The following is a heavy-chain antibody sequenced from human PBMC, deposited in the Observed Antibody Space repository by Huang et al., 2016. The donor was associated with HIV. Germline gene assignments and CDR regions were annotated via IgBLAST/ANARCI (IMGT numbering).Heavy chain of an antibody. Sequence: QVQLVESGGGVVQPGRSLRLSCAASGFAFSSYAMHWVRQAPGEGLEWVAVISYDAGNKLYAESVKGRFTISRDHSKNTLYLQMNSLRVEDTAIYYCAKGKTISSGWYFDNWGQGTLVTVSS. CDR2: ISYDAGNK. CDR1: GFAFSSYA. CDR3: AKGKTISSGWYFDN. V-gene: IGHV3-30*18. D-gene: IGHD6-19*01. J-gene: IGHJ4*02.